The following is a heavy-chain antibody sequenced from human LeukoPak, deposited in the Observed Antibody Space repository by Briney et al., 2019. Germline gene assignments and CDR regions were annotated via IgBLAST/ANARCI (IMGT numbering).Heavy chain of an antibody. CDR1: GFTFSSYE. J-gene: IGHJ6*03. CDR3: ARVDIVVVPAATPAHPYYYYNDV. V-gene: IGHV3-7*01. D-gene: IGHD2-2*02. CDR2: IKQDGSEK. Sequence: GGSLRLSCAASGFTFSSYEMNWVRQAPGKGLEWVANIKQDGSEKYYVDSVKGRFTISRDNAKNSLILQMNSLRAEDTAVYYCARVDIVVVPAATPAHPYYYYNDVWGTGTTVTISS.